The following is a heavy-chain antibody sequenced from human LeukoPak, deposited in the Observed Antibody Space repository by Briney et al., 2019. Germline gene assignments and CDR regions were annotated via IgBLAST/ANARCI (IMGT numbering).Heavy chain of an antibody. CDR3: ARLPTNSRVVTTYYFDY. CDR1: GGSISSYY. CDR2: IYYSGST. Sequence: SETLSLTCTVSGGSISSYYWSWIRQPPGKGLEWIGYIYYSGSTNYNPSLKSRVTISVDTSKNQFSLKLSSVTAADTAVYYCARLPTNSRVVTTYYFDYWGQGTLVTVSS. D-gene: IGHD2-21*02. V-gene: IGHV4-59*01. J-gene: IGHJ4*02.